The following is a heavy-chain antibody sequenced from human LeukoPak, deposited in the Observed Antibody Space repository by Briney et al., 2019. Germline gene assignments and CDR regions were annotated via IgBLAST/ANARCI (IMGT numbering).Heavy chain of an antibody. CDR1: GGSFSGYY. D-gene: IGHD1-26*01. Sequence: SETLSLTCAVYGGSFSGYYWSWIRQPPGKGLEWIGEINHSGSTNYNPSLKSRVTISVDTSKNQFSLKLSSVTAADTAVYYCARLRGGSYAPDAYFYYGMDVWGQGTTVIVSS. V-gene: IGHV4-34*01. CDR2: INHSGST. J-gene: IGHJ6*02. CDR3: ARLRGGSYAPDAYFYYGMDV.